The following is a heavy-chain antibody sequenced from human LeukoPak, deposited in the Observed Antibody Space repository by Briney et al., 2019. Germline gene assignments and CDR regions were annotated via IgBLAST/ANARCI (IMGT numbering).Heavy chain of an antibody. V-gene: IGHV3-23*01. CDR2: ISGSGGST. CDR3: AKARAYGGNSYYYYGMDV. D-gene: IGHD4-23*01. Sequence: GGSQRLSCAASGFTFSSYAMSWVRQAPGKGLEWVSSISGSGGSTYYADSVKGRFTISRDNSKNTLYLQMNSLRAEDTAVYYCAKARAYGGNSYYYYGMDVWGQGTTVTVSS. CDR1: GFTFSSYA. J-gene: IGHJ6*02.